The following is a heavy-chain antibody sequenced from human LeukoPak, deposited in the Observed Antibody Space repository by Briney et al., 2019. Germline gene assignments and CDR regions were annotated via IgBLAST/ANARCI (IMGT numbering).Heavy chain of an antibody. J-gene: IGHJ4*02. CDR2: INHSGST. D-gene: IGHD6-19*01. V-gene: IGHV4-34*08. CDR3: VYSSGWFDY. Sequence: PGGSLRLSCAASGFTVSSNYMSWVRQAPGKGLEWIGEINHSGSTNYNPSLKSRVTTSVDTSKHQFSLKLTSVTAMDTAVYYCVYSSGWFDYWGQGTLVTVSS. CDR1: GFTVSSNY.